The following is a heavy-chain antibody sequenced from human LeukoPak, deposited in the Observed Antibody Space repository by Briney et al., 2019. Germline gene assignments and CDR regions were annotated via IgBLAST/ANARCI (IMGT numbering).Heavy chain of an antibody. CDR3: AKRGVVIRVILVGFHKEAYYFDS. CDR2: ISYDGNDK. D-gene: IGHD3-22*01. CDR1: GFTFYTYP. V-gene: IGHV3-30*07. Sequence: GGSLRLSCAASGFTFYTYPMHWVRQAPGKGPEWVAFISYDGNDKNYADSVKGRFTISRDNPKNTLYLQMNSLRAEDTAVYFCAKRGVVIRVILVGFHKEAYYFDSWGQGALVTVSS. J-gene: IGHJ4*02.